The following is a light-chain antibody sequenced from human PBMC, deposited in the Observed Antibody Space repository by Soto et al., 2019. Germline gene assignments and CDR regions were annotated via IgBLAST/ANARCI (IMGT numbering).Light chain of an antibody. CDR1: QSITAR. CDR2: DAS. J-gene: IGKJ4*01. V-gene: IGKV1-5*01. CDR3: QQYNTFSLT. Sequence: DIRLTQSPSTLSASVADRVTITCRASQSITARLAWYQQKPGKAPKLLIYDASILERGVPSRFSGSGSGTEFTLTISTLQPDDFATYYCQQYNTFSLTVGGGTKVDSK.